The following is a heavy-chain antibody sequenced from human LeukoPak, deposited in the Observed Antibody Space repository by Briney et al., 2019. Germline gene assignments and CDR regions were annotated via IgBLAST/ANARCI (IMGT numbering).Heavy chain of an antibody. CDR1: GGSFSGYY. J-gene: IGHJ6*02. D-gene: IGHD3-10*01. Sequence: SETLSLTCAVYGGSFSGYYWSWIRQPPGKGLEWIGEINHSGSTNYNPSLKSRVTISVDTSKNQFSLKLSSVTAADTAVYYCASRGGCGFGYYGMDVWGQGTTVTVSS. CDR2: INHSGST. CDR3: ASRGGCGFGYYGMDV. V-gene: IGHV4-34*01.